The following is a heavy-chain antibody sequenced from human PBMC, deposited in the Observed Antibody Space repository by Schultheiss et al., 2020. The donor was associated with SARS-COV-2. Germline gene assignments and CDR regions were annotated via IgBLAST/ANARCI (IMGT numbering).Heavy chain of an antibody. CDR2: IDWDDDK. CDR3: AHSSAYYDILTGTPRALYYFDY. J-gene: IGHJ4*02. Sequence: SGPTLVKPTQTLTLTCTFSGFSLSTSGMCVSWIRQPPGKALEWLARIDWDDDKYYSTSLKTRLTISKDTSKNQVVLTMTNMDPVDTATYYCAHSSAYYDILTGTPRALYYFDYWGQGTLVTVSS. D-gene: IGHD3-9*01. CDR1: GFSLSTSGMC. V-gene: IGHV2-70*12.